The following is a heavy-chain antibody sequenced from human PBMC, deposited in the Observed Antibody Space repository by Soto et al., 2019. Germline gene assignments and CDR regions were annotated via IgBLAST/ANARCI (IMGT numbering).Heavy chain of an antibody. Sequence: EVQLVESGGSLVQPGGSLRLSCAASGFTFSSYSMNWVRQAPGKGLEWVSDISSSSSTIHYADSVKGRFTISRDNAKNSLYLQMNSLRAEDTAVYYCARIAVAGHYWYFDLWGRGTLVTVSS. CDR2: ISSSSSTI. D-gene: IGHD6-19*01. CDR3: ARIAVAGHYWYFDL. CDR1: GFTFSSYS. V-gene: IGHV3-48*01. J-gene: IGHJ2*01.